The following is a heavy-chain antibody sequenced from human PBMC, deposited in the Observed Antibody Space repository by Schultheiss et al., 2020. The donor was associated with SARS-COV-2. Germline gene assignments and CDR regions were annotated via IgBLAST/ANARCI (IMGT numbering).Heavy chain of an antibody. CDR2: INSAGSST. V-gene: IGHV3-74*01. CDR1: GFTFRSYW. D-gene: IGHD3-22*01. Sequence: GGSLRLSCTASGFTFRSYWMHWVRQAPGKGLVWVSRINSAGSSTSYADSVKGRFNISRDNAKNTLYLQMSGLRAEDTAVYYCARNYDSSGYHYPFDYWGQGTLVTVSS. J-gene: IGHJ4*02. CDR3: ARNYDSSGYHYPFDY.